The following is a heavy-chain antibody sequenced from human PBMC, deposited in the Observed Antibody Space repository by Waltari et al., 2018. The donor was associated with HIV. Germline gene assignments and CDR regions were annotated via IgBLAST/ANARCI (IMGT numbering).Heavy chain of an antibody. D-gene: IGHD3-3*01. CDR1: GFTFSSYS. CDR3: ARNPGNEPLEWLDYYYYYGMDV. V-gene: IGHV3-21*01. Sequence: EVQLVESGGGLVKPGGSLRLSCAASGFTFSSYSMNWVRQAPGKGLEWVSSISSSSSYIYYAESVKGRFTISRDNAKNSLYLQMNSLRAEDTAVYYCARNPGNEPLEWLDYYYYYGMDVWGQGTTVTVSS. CDR2: ISSSSSYI. J-gene: IGHJ6*02.